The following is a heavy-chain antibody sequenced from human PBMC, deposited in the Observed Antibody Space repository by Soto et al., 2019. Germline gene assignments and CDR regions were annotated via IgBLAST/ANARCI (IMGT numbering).Heavy chain of an antibody. J-gene: IGHJ4*02. CDR3: ATPTQTAADYHH. CDR2: IYYSGST. Sequence: PSETLSLTCTVSGGSISSYYWSWIRQPPGKGLEWIGYIYYSGSTNYNPSLKSRVTISVDTSKNQFSLKLSSVTAADTAVYYCATPTQTAADYHHGAQETLVTVSA. D-gene: IGHD2-2*01. V-gene: IGHV4-59*08. CDR1: GGSISSYY.